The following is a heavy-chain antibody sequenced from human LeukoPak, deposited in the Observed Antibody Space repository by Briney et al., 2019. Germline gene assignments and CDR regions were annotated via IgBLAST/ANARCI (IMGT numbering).Heavy chain of an antibody. CDR3: ARLMVRGVIEYYYYMDV. D-gene: IGHD3-10*01. Sequence: SETLSLTCTVSGGSISSYYWSCIRQPPGNWLEWIGYIYTSGSTNYNPSLKSRVTISVDTSKNQFSLKLSSVTDADTAVYYCARLMVRGVIEYYYYMDVWGKRTTVTVSS. CDR1: GGSISSYY. V-gene: IGHV4-4*09. CDR2: IYTSGST. J-gene: IGHJ6*03.